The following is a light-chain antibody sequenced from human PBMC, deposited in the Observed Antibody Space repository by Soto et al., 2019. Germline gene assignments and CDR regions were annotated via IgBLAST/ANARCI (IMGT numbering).Light chain of an antibody. V-gene: IGKV1-5*03. Sequence: DIQMTQSPSTLSASVGDRVTITCRASQSISNWLAWYQQKPGKAPKLLIYKTSNLDSGVPSRFSGSGSGTEFSLTISSLQPDDLATYYCQQYKSFSLTFGGGTRVEVK. CDR1: QSISNW. J-gene: IGKJ4*01. CDR3: QQYKSFSLT. CDR2: KTS.